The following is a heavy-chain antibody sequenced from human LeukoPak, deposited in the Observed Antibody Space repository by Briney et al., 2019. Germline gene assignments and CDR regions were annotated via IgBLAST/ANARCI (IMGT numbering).Heavy chain of an antibody. Sequence: ASVKVSCKASGYTFTGYYMHWVRQAPGQGLEWMGWINPNSGGTNYAQKFQGRVTMTRDTSISTAYMELSRLRSDDTAVYYCARTSLKYYDILTGYYYWGQGTLVTVSS. J-gene: IGHJ4*02. CDR3: ARTSLKYYDILTGYYY. V-gene: IGHV1-2*02. D-gene: IGHD3-9*01. CDR2: INPNSGGT. CDR1: GYTFTGYY.